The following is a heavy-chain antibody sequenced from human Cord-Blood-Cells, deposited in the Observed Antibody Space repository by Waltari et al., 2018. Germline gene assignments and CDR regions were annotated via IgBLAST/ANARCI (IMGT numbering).Heavy chain of an antibody. Sequence: QVQLQESGPGLVKPSETLSLTCTVSGGSISSYYWSWIRQPPGKGLEWIGYIYYSGSTTDTPSHKSRVTISVDTAKNQFSLKLSSVTAADTAVYYCARGVAYSSSSYYYYYMDVWGKGTTVTVSS. V-gene: IGHV4-59*01. CDR1: GGSISSYY. CDR3: ARGVAYSSSSYYYYYMDV. D-gene: IGHD6-6*01. CDR2: IYYSGST. J-gene: IGHJ6*03.